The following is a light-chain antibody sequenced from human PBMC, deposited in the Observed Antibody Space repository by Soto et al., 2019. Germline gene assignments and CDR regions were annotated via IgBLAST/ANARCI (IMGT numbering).Light chain of an antibody. CDR3: QQANSFPSYT. V-gene: IGKV1-12*02. J-gene: IGKJ2*01. CDR1: QSISSW. CDR2: GAS. Sequence: VSASVGDRVTITCRASQSISSWLAWYQQKPGKAPKLLIYGASSLQSGVPSRFSGSGSGTDFTLTISSLQPEDFATYYCQQANSFPSYTFGQGTKVEIK.